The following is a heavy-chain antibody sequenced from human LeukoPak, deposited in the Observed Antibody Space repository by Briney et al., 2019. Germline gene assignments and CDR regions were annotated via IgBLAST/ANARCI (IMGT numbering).Heavy chain of an antibody. Sequence: GGSLRLSCAASGFTFSAYWMTWVRQAPGKGLAWVANIIEGGDVKYYVDSVKGRFTISRDNTKNSLYLQMTSLRADDTAVYYCARDNYDSSGYYYYYYYMDVWGKGTTVTVSS. D-gene: IGHD3-22*01. CDR1: GFTFSAYW. V-gene: IGHV3-7*01. CDR3: ARDNYDSSGYYYYYYYMDV. CDR2: IIEGGDVK. J-gene: IGHJ6*03.